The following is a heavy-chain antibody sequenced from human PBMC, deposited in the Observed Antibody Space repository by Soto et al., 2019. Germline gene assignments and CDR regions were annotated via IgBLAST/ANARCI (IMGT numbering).Heavy chain of an antibody. CDR3: ARGRADIYDFWSGYSFDY. V-gene: IGHV3-74*01. Sequence: EVQLVESGGGLVQPGGSLRLSCAASGFTFSSYWMHWVRQAPGKGLVWVSRINSDGSSTSYADSVKGRFTISRDNAKNTLYLQMNSLRAEDTAVYYCARGRADIYDFWSGYSFDYWGQGTLVTVSS. J-gene: IGHJ4*02. CDR2: INSDGSST. CDR1: GFTFSSYW. D-gene: IGHD3-3*01.